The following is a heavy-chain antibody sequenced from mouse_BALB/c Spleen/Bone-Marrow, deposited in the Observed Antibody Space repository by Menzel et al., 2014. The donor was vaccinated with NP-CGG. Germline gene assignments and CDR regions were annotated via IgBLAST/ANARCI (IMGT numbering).Heavy chain of an antibody. CDR3: ARELGDY. D-gene: IGHD4-1*01. V-gene: IGHV1-9*01. Sequence: QAQLQQSGAELMKPGASVKISCKATGYTFSSYWIEWVKQRPGHGPEWIGEILPGSGSTNYNEKFKGKATFTADTSSNTAYMQLSSLTSEDSAVYYCARELGDYWGQGTLVTVSA. CDR1: GYTFSSYW. CDR2: ILPGSGST. J-gene: IGHJ3*01.